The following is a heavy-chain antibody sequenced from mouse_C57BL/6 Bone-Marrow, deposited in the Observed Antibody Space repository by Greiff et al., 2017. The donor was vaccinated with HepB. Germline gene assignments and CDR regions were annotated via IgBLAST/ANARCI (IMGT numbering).Heavy chain of an antibody. Sequence: QVQLKESGPELVKPGASVKISCKASGYAFSSSWMNWVKQRPGKGLEWIGRIYPGDGDTNYNGKFKGKATLTADKSSSTAYMQLSSLTSEDSAVYFCARGGGYYYGSSYAMDYWGQGTSVTVSS. J-gene: IGHJ4*01. CDR1: GYAFSSSW. CDR3: ARGGGYYYGSSYAMDY. V-gene: IGHV1-82*01. CDR2: IYPGDGDT. D-gene: IGHD1-1*01.